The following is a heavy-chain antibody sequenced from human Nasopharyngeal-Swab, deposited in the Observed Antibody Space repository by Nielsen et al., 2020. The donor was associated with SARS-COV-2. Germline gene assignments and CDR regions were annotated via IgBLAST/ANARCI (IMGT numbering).Heavy chain of an antibody. J-gene: IGHJ4*02. CDR3: ASVRIFGVVMNDY. V-gene: IGHV3-43*01. CDR2: ISWDGGST. D-gene: IGHD3-3*02. Sequence: GESLKISCAASGFTFDDYTMHWVRQAPGKGLEWVSLISWDGGSTYYADSVKGRFTISRDNAKNSLYLQMNSLRDEDTAVYYCASVRIFGVVMNDYWGQGTLVTVSS. CDR1: GFTFDDYT.